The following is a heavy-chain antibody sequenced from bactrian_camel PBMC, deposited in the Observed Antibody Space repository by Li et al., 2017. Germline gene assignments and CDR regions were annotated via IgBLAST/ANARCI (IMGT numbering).Heavy chain of an antibody. CDR3: AADGGWLPTCRHRDDFGY. J-gene: IGHJ6*01. CDR1: GFTASSKC. V-gene: IGHV3S1*01. CDR2: IRTNSGST. Sequence: HVQLVESGGGSAQPGGSLRLSCVASGFTASSKCMGWFRRAPGKEREGVATIRTNSGSTDYADSVKGRFAISEDKSKRTLYLQMNSLKPEDTAMYYCAADGGWLPTCRHRDDFGYWGQGTQVTVS. D-gene: IGHD1*01.